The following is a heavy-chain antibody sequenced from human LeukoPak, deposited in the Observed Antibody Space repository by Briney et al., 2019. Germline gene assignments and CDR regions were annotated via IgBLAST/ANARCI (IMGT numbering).Heavy chain of an antibody. J-gene: IGHJ4*02. Sequence: GGSLRLSCAASGFTVSSNYMSWVRQAPGKGLEWVSVIYSGGSTYYADSVKGRFTTSRDNSKNTLYLQMNSLRAEDTAVYYCARDPVMVRGLFDYWGQGTLVTVSS. CDR1: GFTVSSNY. D-gene: IGHD3-10*01. CDR2: IYSGGST. V-gene: IGHV3-66*01. CDR3: ARDPVMVRGLFDY.